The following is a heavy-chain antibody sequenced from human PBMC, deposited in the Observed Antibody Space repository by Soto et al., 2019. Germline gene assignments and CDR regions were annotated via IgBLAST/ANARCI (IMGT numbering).Heavy chain of an antibody. CDR3: VMVDNYVTPTPQDV. CDR2: ISPYTGNT. D-gene: IGHD3-16*01. J-gene: IGHJ6*02. V-gene: IGHV1-18*01. CDR1: GYIFVNCG. Sequence: QVQLVQSGDEVKKPGASVKVSCKASGYIFVNCGIAWVRQAPGQGLEWMGWISPYTGNTHSASKVQGRLTMTTDTSTSTAYMDLGSLTSHDTAVYYCVMVDNYVTPTPQDVWGQGTTVTVSS.